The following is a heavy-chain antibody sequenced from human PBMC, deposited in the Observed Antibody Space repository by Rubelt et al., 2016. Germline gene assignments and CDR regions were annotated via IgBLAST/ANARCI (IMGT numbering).Heavy chain of an antibody. J-gene: IGHJ4*02. Sequence: QVQLVESGGGVVQPGGSLRLSCAASGFTFSSYGMHWVRQAPGKGLEWVAFIRYDGSNKYYADSVKGRFTISRDNSRNTLYLQMNSLRAEDTAVYYCAKGHSNLDYWGQGTLVTVSS. CDR1: GFTFSSYG. CDR2: IRYDGSNK. V-gene: IGHV3-30*02. CDR3: AKGHSNLDY. D-gene: IGHD6-13*01.